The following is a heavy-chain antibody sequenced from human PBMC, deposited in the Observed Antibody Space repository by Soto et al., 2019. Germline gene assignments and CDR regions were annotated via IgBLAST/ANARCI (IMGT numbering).Heavy chain of an antibody. Sequence: GECLKISCKGSGYSFTSDWIGWVRQMAGKGLEWMGIIYPGDSDTRYSPSFQGQVTISADKSISTAYLQWSSLKASDTAMYYCSRLFPGWLQPSDCWCQGTLVTVSS. J-gene: IGHJ4*02. V-gene: IGHV5-51*01. D-gene: IGHD5-12*01. CDR3: SRLFPGWLQPSDC. CDR1: GYSFTSDW. CDR2: IYPGDSDT.